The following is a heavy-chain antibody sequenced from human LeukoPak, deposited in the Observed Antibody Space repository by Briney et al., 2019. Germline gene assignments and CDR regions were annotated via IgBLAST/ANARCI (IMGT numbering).Heavy chain of an antibody. D-gene: IGHD1-26*01. CDR2: IWYDGSNK. J-gene: IGHJ4*02. CDR1: GFTFSSYG. Sequence: GGSLRLSCAASGFTFSSYGMHWVRQAPGKGLEWVAVIWYDGSNKYYADSVKGRFTISRDNSKNTLYLQMNGLRAEDTAVYYCARDLVGALALDYWGQGTLVTVSS. V-gene: IGHV3-33*01. CDR3: ARDLVGALALDY.